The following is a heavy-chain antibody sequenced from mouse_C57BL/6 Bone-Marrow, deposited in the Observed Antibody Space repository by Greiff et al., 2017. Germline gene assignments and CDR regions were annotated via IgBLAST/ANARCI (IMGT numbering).Heavy chain of an antibody. J-gene: IGHJ4*01. CDR1: GFTFSDYG. V-gene: IGHV5-15*01. Sequence: EVNVVESGGGLVQPGGSLKLSCAASGFTFSDYGMAWVRQAPRKGPEWVAFISNLAYSIYYADTVTGRFTLSRENAKNTLYLEMSSLRSEDSAMYYCARQNSNYFLYAMDDFGQGTSVTVSS. D-gene: IGHD2-5*01. CDR3: ARQNSNYFLYAMDD. CDR2: ISNLAYSI.